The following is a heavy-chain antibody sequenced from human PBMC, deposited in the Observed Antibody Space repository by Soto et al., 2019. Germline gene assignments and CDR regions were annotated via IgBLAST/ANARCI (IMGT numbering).Heavy chain of an antibody. V-gene: IGHV1-18*01. J-gene: IGHJ6*02. D-gene: IGHD3-3*01. CDR1: GYTFTSSG. Sequence: QVQLVQSGAEVKKPGASVKVSCKASGYTFTSSGISWVRQAPGQGLEWMGWISTDNGNTNYAQHLQGRASMTTDTSTSTADMDLRSLRSDDTAVYYCARDQGITSFGVYSMYYYGMDVWGQGTTVTVSS. CDR3: ARDQGITSFGVYSMYYYGMDV. CDR2: ISTDNGNT.